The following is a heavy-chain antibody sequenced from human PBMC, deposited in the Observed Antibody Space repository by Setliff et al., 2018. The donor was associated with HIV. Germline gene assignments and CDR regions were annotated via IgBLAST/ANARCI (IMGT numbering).Heavy chain of an antibody. D-gene: IGHD3-22*01. V-gene: IGHV3-21*04. CDR1: GFAFSSHQ. CDR3: ARDGYYYDGSAYSTFDY. J-gene: IGHJ4*02. CDR2: ISIGSGGAI. Sequence: PGGSLRLSCAASGFAFSSHQMSWVRQAPGRGLEWVSSISIGSGGAIDYADSVQGRVTMTTDTSTSTAYMELRSLRSDDTAVYYCARDGYYYDGSAYSTFDYWGQGTLVTVSS.